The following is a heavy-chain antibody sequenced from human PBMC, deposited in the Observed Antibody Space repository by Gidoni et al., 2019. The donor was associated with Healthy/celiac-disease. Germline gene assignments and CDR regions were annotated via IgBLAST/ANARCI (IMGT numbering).Heavy chain of an antibody. CDR2: ISYDGSNK. J-gene: IGHJ6*02. Sequence: QVQLVESGGGVVQPGRSLRLSCTPSGFTFRIYCIPWVPPAPGKGLEWVAVISYDGSNKYYAYSVKGRFTISRDNSKNTLYLQMNSLRAEDTAVYYCAKDFRYCSGGSCYSDYYYYGMDVWGQGTTVTVSS. V-gene: IGHV3-30*18. CDR3: AKDFRYCSGGSCYSDYYYYGMDV. CDR1: GFTFRIYC. D-gene: IGHD2-15*01.